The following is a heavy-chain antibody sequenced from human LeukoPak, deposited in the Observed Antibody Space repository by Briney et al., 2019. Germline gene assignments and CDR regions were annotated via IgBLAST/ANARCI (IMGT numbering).Heavy chain of an antibody. Sequence: PSETLSLTCTVSGGSISSYYWSWIRQPPGKGLEWIGYIYYSGSTNYNPSLKSRVTISVDTSKNQFSLKLSSVTAADTAVYYCARERAIYDSSGYHIYYFDYWGQGTLVTVSS. CDR1: GGSISSYY. V-gene: IGHV4-59*01. CDR3: ARERAIYDSSGYHIYYFDY. D-gene: IGHD3-22*01. CDR2: IYYSGST. J-gene: IGHJ4*02.